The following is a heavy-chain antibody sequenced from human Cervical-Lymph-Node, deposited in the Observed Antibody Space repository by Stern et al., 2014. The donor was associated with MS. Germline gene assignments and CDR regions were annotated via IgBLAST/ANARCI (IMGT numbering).Heavy chain of an antibody. CDR3: ARDKMHAFDY. CDR1: GYTFTSYG. D-gene: IGHD2-8*01. Sequence: VQLVQSGTEVKKPGASLIVSCRASGYTFTSYGISWVRQAPGQGLEWVGWISADSGSTKYSQNLRDRTTLTRDTSTGTAYMELRTLRSEDTAVYYCARDKMHAFDYWGQGTLVSVSS. V-gene: IGHV1-18*01. CDR2: ISADSGST. J-gene: IGHJ4*02.